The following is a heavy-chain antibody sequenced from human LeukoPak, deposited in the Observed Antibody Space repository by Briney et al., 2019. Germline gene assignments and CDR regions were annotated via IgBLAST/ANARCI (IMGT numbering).Heavy chain of an antibody. CDR1: GGSISSGGYS. CDR3: ARGSREGQPHYGMDV. CDR2: IYHSGST. V-gene: IGHV4-30-2*01. Sequence: PSETLSLTCTVSGGSISSGGYSWSWIRQPPGKGLEWIGYIYHSGSTYYNPSLKSRVTISVDRSKNQFSLKLSSVTAADTAVYYCARGSREGQPHYGMDVWGQGTTVTVSS. J-gene: IGHJ6*02.